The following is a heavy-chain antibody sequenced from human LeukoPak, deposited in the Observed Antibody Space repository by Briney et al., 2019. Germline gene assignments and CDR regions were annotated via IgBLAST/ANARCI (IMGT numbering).Heavy chain of an antibody. Sequence: SETLSLTCTVSGDSIRTYYWRWIRQPPGKGLEWIGYIYYNGNTNYSPSLKSRVTMSVDTSKNQFSLRLSSVTAADTAVYYCAIGWYYFDYWGQGALVTVSS. V-gene: IGHV4-59*01. J-gene: IGHJ4*02. CDR1: GDSIRTYY. D-gene: IGHD6-19*01. CDR2: IYYNGNT. CDR3: AIGWYYFDY.